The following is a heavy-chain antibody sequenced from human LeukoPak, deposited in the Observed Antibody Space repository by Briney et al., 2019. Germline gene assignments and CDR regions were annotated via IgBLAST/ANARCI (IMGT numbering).Heavy chain of an antibody. V-gene: IGHV3-48*03. CDR1: GFTFSSYE. CDR2: ISSSGSTI. CDR3: ARMTTVGWFDP. D-gene: IGHD4-11*01. J-gene: IGHJ5*02. Sequence: GGSLRLPCAASGFTFSSYEMNWVRQAPGKGLEWVSYISSSGSTIYYADSVKGRFTISRDNAKNSLYLQMNSLRAEDTAVYYCARMTTVGWFDPWGQGTLVTVSS.